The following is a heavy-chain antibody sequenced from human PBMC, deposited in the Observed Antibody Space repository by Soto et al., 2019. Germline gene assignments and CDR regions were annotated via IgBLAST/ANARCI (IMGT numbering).Heavy chain of an antibody. Sequence: QVQLVQSGAALKRPGASVRLSCKASGYRFTSDAIVWVRQAPGQGLEWMGWINPNSGGTNYAQKFQGRVTVTRDTSISTAYMELSRLRSDDTAVYYCARDGDSSSPFDIWGQGTMVTVSS. V-gene: IGHV1-2*02. D-gene: IGHD6-6*01. CDR2: INPNSGGT. CDR3: ARDGDSSSPFDI. J-gene: IGHJ3*02. CDR1: GYRFTSDA.